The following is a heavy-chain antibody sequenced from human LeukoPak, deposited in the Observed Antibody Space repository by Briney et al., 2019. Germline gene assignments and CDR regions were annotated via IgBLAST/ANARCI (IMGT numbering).Heavy chain of an antibody. CDR3: AIAGGSSSSGWFDL. CDR1: GFTFSDYY. Sequence: NPGGSLRLSCAASGFTFSDYYMSWVRQAPGKELEWVSYISSSGSTIYYADSVKGRFTISRDNAKNSLYLQMNSLRAEDTAVYYCAIAGGSSSSGWFDLWGQGTLVTVSS. J-gene: IGHJ5*02. CDR2: ISSSGSTI. V-gene: IGHV3-11*01. D-gene: IGHD6-13*01.